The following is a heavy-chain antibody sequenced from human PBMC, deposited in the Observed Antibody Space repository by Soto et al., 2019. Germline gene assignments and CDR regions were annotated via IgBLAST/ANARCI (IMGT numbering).Heavy chain of an antibody. J-gene: IGHJ4*02. V-gene: IGHV4-59*01. Sequence: SETLSLTCTFSCGSIISYYWSWIRQPPGKGLEWIGYIYYSGSTNYNPSLESRVTMSLDPSKNQFSLKLSSVTAADTAVYYCARLHGYWGQGTLVTVSS. CDR3: ARLHGY. CDR2: IYYSGST. CDR1: CGSIISYY.